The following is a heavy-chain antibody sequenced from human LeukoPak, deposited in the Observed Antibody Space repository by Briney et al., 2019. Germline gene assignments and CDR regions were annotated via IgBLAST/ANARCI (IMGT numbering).Heavy chain of an antibody. CDR2: ISYSGST. J-gene: IGHJ4*02. Sequence: SETLSLTCSVSGGSITSYYWSWIRQPPGKGLEWIGYISYSGSTNYNPSLKSRVSISIDTSKNQFSLKLSSVTAADTAVYYCARDYYSSSWSHFDYWGQGTLVTVSS. CDR3: ARDYYSSSWSHFDY. CDR1: GGSITSYY. V-gene: IGHV4-59*01. D-gene: IGHD6-13*01.